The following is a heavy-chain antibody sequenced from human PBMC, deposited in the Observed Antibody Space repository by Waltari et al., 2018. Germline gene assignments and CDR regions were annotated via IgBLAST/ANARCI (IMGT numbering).Heavy chain of an antibody. D-gene: IGHD1-1*01. Sequence: QVQLQQWGAGLLKPSETLSLTCAVYGGSFRGYYWSWSRQPPGNGLGWIGKNHDSEQTKYNPSLKRRISISVDTSKNQFSLTVFSVTAADAAVYYCARGDGTGKYGYWGQGTRVTVSS. V-gene: IGHV4-34*02. J-gene: IGHJ4*02. CDR1: GGSFRGYY. CDR2: NHDSEQT. CDR3: ARGDGTGKYGY.